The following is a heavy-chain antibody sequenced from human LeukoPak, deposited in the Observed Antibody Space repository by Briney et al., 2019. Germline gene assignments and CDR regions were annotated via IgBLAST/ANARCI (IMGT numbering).Heavy chain of an antibody. CDR1: GGSVSSGSYY. Sequence: SETLSPTCTVSGGSVSSGSYYWSWIRQPPGKGLEWIGYIYYSGSTNYNPSLKSRVTISVDTSKNQFSLKLSSVTAADTAVYYCARDNGSGSYLDYWGQGTLVTVSS. D-gene: IGHD3-10*01. J-gene: IGHJ4*02. V-gene: IGHV4-61*01. CDR2: IYYSGST. CDR3: ARDNGSGSYLDY.